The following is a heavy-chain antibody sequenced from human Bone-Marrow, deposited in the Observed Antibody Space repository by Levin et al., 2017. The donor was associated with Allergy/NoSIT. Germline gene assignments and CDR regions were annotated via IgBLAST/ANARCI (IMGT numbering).Heavy chain of an antibody. D-gene: IGHD6-13*01. J-gene: IGHJ3*01. CDR2: VSPYNGRT. Sequence: ASVKVSCKASGYTFTNYDISWVRQAPGQGLEWVGWVSPYNGRTNQTQKFQGRVTMTTDTATTTAYMELRSLRSDDTAVYYCAREGAAAALDAFDFWGLGTMVTVSS. CDR3: AREGAAAALDAFDF. V-gene: IGHV1-18*01. CDR1: GYTFTNYD.